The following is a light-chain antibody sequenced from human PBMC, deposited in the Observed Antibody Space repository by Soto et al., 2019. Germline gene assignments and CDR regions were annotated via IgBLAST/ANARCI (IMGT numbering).Light chain of an antibody. V-gene: IGKV1-39*01. J-gene: IGKJ1*01. CDR3: QQNYYTPQT. CDR1: QSISNY. Sequence: DIQMTQSPSSLSASVGDRVTITCRASQSISNYVNWYQQKPGRAPNLLIYAASSLQSGVPSRFSGSGSGTDFTLTINSLQPEDFATYYCQQNYYTPQTFGQGTKVDIK. CDR2: AAS.